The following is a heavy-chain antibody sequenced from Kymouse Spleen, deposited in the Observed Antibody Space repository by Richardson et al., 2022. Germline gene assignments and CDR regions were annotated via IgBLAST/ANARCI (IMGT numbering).Heavy chain of an antibody. CDR1: GFTFDDYA. CDR3: AKAPRGYSYGYFDY. J-gene: IGHJ4*02. D-gene: IGHD5-18,IGHD5-18*01. CDR2: ISWNSGSI. Sequence: EVQLVESGGGLVQPGRSLRLSCAASGFTFDDYAMHWVRQAPGKGLEWVSGISWNSGSIGYADSVKGRFTISRDNAKNSLYLQMNSLRAEDTALYYCAKAPRGYSYGYFDYWGQGTLVTVSS. V-gene: IGHV3-9*01.